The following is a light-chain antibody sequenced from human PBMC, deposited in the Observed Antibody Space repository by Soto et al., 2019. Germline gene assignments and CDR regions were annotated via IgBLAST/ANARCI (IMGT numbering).Light chain of an antibody. CDR3: QQSYSGPFT. V-gene: IGKV1-39*01. CDR2: NTS. Sequence: DIQMTQSPSSLSTSVGDRVTITCRASQSISTYLNWYQQKPGKAPKLLIYNTSALQSGVPSRFRGSGSGTDFTLSISSLQPEDFATYYCQQSYSGPFTFGQGTKLEIK. CDR1: QSISTY. J-gene: IGKJ2*01.